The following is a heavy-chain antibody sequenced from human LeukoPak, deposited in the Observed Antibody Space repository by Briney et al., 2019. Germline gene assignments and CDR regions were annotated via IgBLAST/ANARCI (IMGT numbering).Heavy chain of an antibody. Sequence: PGGSLRLSCAASGFTFSSYAMSWVRQAPEKGLEWLSVYNGGNDGTYYADSVKGRFTISRDNSKNTLYLQLNSLRAEDTAVYYCAKANGITGTTYWYFDLWGRGTLVTVSS. CDR1: GFTFSSYA. CDR3: AKANGITGTTYWYFDL. V-gene: IGHV3-23*01. J-gene: IGHJ2*01. CDR2: YNGGNDGT. D-gene: IGHD1-7*01.